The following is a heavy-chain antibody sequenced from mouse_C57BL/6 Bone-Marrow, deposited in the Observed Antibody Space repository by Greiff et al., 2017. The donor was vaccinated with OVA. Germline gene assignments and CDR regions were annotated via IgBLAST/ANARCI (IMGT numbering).Heavy chain of an antibody. D-gene: IGHD2-1*01. J-gene: IGHJ3*01. Sequence: VQLVESGPGLVAPSKSLSITCTVSGFALTSYGVDWVRQSPGKGLEWLGVIWGVGSTNYNSALKSRLSISKDNAKSQVFLKMNSLQTDDTAMYYCASIYYGFAYWGQGTLVTVSA. CDR2: IWGVGST. V-gene: IGHV2-6*01. CDR1: GFALTSYG. CDR3: ASIYYGFAY.